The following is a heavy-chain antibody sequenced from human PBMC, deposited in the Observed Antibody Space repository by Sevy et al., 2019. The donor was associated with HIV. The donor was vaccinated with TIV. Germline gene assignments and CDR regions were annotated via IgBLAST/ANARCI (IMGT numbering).Heavy chain of an antibody. J-gene: IGHJ4*02. CDR1: GYKFTTYW. CDR3: ARHVDMTTLIGGLYYFDS. CDR2: ICPRHSDT. V-gene: IGHV5-51*01. Sequence: GESLKISCKASGYKFTTYWIGWARQMPGKGLEWMGMICPRHSDTRYSPSFQGQVTISADTSINTAYLQWSSLKASDTVMYFCARHVDMTTLIGGLYYFDSWGQGTLVTVSS. D-gene: IGHD4-4*01.